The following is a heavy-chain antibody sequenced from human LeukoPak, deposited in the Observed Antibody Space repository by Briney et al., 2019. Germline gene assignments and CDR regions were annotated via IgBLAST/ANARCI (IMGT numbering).Heavy chain of an antibody. CDR1: GFTFSDYD. CDR3: ARDLRAVAGPSYNWFDP. Sequence: GGSLRLSCAASGFTFSDYDMHWVRQAPGKGLEWVSVIYSGGSTYYADSVKGRFTISRDNSKNTLYLQMNSLRAEDTAVYYCARDLRAVAGPSYNWFDPWGQGTLVTVSS. CDR2: IYSGGST. J-gene: IGHJ5*02. V-gene: IGHV3-66*01. D-gene: IGHD6-19*01.